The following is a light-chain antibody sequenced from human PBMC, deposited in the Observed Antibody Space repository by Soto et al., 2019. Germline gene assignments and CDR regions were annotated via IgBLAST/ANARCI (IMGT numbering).Light chain of an antibody. CDR3: SSYAGSSNV. V-gene: IGLV2-8*01. CDR2: EVN. Sequence: QSALTQPPSASGSPGQSVAISCTGTSSDVGGYNYVSWYQQHPGKALKLMIYEVNKRPAGGPDRFSGSKSDNTSSLTVSGLQAEDEADYYCSSYAGSSNVFGTGTKLTV. CDR1: SSDVGGYNY. J-gene: IGLJ1*01.